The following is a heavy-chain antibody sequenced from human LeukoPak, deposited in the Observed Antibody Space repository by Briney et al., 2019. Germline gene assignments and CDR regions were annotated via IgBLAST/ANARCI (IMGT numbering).Heavy chain of an antibody. D-gene: IGHD4-17*01. J-gene: IGHJ4*02. CDR1: GFTVSSND. V-gene: IGHV3-53*01. CDR3: ARVVDHDYGDYYLDY. CDR2: IYSGGST. Sequence: GGSLRLSCAASGFTVSSNDMSWVRQAPGKGLECISVIYSGGSTDYADSVKGRLTISRDNSKNALYLQMNSLRAEDTAVYYCARVVDHDYGDYYLDYWGQGTLVTVSS.